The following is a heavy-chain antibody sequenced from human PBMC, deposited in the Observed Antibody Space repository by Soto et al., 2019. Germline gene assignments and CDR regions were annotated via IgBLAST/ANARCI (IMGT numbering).Heavy chain of an antibody. D-gene: IGHD3-22*01. CDR1: GGTFSSYA. CDR2: IIPIFGTA. CDR3: ARSYYYDSSGYYGMDV. V-gene: IGHV1-69*13. J-gene: IGHJ6*02. Sequence: SVKVSCKASGGTFSSYAISWVRQAPGQGLEWMGGIIPIFGTANYAQKFQGRVTITADESTSTAYMELSSLRSEDTAVYYCARSYYYDSSGYYGMDVWGQGTTVTVSS.